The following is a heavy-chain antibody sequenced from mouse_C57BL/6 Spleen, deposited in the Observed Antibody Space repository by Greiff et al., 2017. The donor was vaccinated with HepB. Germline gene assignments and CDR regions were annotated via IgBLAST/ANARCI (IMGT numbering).Heavy chain of an antibody. Sequence: VQLQQPGAELVRPGTSVKLSCKASGYTFTSYWMHWVKQRPGQGLEWIGVIDPSDSYTNYNQKFKGKATLTVDTSSSTAYMQLSSLTSEDSAVYYCASSNQFAYWGQGTLVTVSA. D-gene: IGHD2-5*01. CDR2: IDPSDSYT. CDR3: ASSNQFAY. CDR1: GYTFTSYW. J-gene: IGHJ3*01. V-gene: IGHV1-59*01.